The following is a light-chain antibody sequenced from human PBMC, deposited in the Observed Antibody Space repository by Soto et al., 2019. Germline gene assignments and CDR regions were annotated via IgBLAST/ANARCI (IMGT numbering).Light chain of an antibody. J-gene: IGKJ1*01. CDR1: QSVSSAY. V-gene: IGKV3-20*01. Sequence: EIVLTQSPGTLSLSPGERATLSCRASQSVSSAYLVWYQQKPGQAPRLLIYGASSRATGIPDRFSGSGSGTDFTLTISSLEPEDFAVYYCQHYGSSWTFGHGTKVEIK. CDR2: GAS. CDR3: QHYGSSWT.